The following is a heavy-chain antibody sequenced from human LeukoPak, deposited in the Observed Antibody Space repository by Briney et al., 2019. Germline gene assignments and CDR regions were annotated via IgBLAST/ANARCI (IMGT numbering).Heavy chain of an antibody. Sequence: SETLSLTCTVSGGSISSGAYYWSWIRQPPGKGLEWIGYIYYSGSTYYNPSLKSRVTISVDTSKNQFSLKLSSVTAADTAVYYCARDWTKHGGFDYWGQGTLVTVSS. V-gene: IGHV4-30-4*01. D-gene: IGHD3/OR15-3a*01. CDR1: GGSISSGAYY. CDR3: ARDWTKHGGFDY. J-gene: IGHJ4*02. CDR2: IYYSGST.